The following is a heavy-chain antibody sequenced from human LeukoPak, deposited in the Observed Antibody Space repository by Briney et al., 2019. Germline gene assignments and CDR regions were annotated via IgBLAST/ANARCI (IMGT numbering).Heavy chain of an antibody. D-gene: IGHD6-13*01. CDR1: GFTFSSYS. CDR3: ARTAAATKPHDAFDI. CDR2: ISSSSSTI. J-gene: IGHJ3*02. Sequence: GGSLRLSCAASGFTFSSYSMNWVRQAPGKGLEWVSYISSSSSTIYYADSVKGRFTISRDNAKNSLYLQMNSLRAEDTAVYYCARTAAATKPHDAFDIWGQGTMVTVSS. V-gene: IGHV3-48*01.